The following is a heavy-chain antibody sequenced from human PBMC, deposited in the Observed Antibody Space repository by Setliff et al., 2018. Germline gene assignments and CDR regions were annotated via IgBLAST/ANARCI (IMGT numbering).Heavy chain of an antibody. V-gene: IGHV1-18*01. Sequence: GASVKVSCKTSGYTFTNFGINWVRQAPGQGLEWMGWNSAYAQKFQGRVTMTTDTPTSTAYMELRSPRSDDTAVYYCVREGVDSRSSTDYRYYMDVWGKGTTVTVSS. J-gene: IGHJ6*03. CDR2: NSA. CDR3: VREGVDSRSSTDYRYYMDV. D-gene: IGHD3-22*01. CDR1: GYTFTNFG.